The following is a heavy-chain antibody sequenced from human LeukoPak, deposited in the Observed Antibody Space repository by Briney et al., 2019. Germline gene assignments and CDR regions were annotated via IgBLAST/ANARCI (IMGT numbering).Heavy chain of an antibody. CDR3: ARDQGTGIAVAGFYYFDY. CDR1: GFTSRSYS. V-gene: IGHV3-21*01. Sequence: GGSLRLSCAASGFTSRSYSMNWVRQAPGKGLEWVSSISSSSSYIYYADSVKGRFTISRDNAKNSLYLQMNSLRAEDTAVYYCARDQGTGIAVAGFYYFDYWGQGTLVTVSS. CDR2: ISSSSSYI. D-gene: IGHD6-19*01. J-gene: IGHJ4*02.